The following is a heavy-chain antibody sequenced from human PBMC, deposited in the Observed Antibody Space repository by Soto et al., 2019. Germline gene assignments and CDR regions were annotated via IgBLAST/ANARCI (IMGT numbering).Heavy chain of an antibody. V-gene: IGHV3-53*02. CDR2: TYSGGTT. CDR1: GFTVSSDY. J-gene: IGHJ5*02. Sequence: EVQLVETGGGLIQPGESLRLSCAASGFTVSSDYMSWVRQAPGKGLEWVSVTYSGGTTYYADSVKGRFTITRDNSKNTLYLQMNSLRAEDTAVYYCARGRRNEGSWGQGTLVTVSS. CDR3: ARGRRNEGS. D-gene: IGHD1-1*01.